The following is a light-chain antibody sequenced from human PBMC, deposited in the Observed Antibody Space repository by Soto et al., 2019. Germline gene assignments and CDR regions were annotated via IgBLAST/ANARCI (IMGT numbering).Light chain of an antibody. V-gene: IGLV2-11*01. CDR1: SSDVGGYNY. J-gene: IGLJ2*01. CDR3: CSYAGSYTWV. Sequence: QSVLTQPRSMSGSPAQSVTISCIGSSSDVGGYNYVSWYQQHPGKAPKLMIYDVSQRPSGVPDRFSGSKSGNTASLTISGLQSEDEADYYCCSYAGSYTWVFGGGTKVTVL. CDR2: DVS.